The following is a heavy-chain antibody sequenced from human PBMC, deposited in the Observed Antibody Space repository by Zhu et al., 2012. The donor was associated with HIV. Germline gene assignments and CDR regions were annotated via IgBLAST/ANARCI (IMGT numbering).Heavy chain of an antibody. CDR2: IYYSGST. J-gene: IGHJ3*02. V-gene: IGHV4-30-4*08. D-gene: IGHD3-22*01. CDR3: ARDLFLPYYDSSGNDAFDI. Sequence: QVQLQESGPGLVKPSQTLSLTCTVSGGSISSGDYYWSWIRQPPGKGLEWIGYIYYSGSTYYNPSLKSRVTISVDTSKNQFSLKLSSVTAADTAVYYCARDLFLPYYDSSGNDAFDIWGQGTMVTVSS. CDR1: GGSISSGDYY.